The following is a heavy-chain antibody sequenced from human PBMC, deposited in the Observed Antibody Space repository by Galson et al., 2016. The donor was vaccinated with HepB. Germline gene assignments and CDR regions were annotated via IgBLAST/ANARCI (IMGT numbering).Heavy chain of an antibody. CDR3: ARGDWETRCGD. CDR2: IDQSGRP. V-gene: IGHV4-34*01. D-gene: IGHD4-17*01. Sequence: SETLSLTCGVDGGSFSGYYWTWIRQPPGKGLEWIGEIDQSGRPSYNPSLKSRVAISVDTSKNQISLKLTSVTAADTAVYYCARGDWETRCGDRGQGTLVTVSS. CDR1: GGSFSGYY. J-gene: IGHJ4*02.